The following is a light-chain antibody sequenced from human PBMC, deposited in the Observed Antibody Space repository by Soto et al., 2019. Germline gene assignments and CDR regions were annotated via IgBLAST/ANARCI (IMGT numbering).Light chain of an antibody. CDR1: QSLLHSDGNAY. V-gene: IGKV2-28*01. CDR2: LGS. CDR3: LQPLQTPYI. Sequence: IVMTQSTLSLPVPPGATASISCRSSQSLLHSDGNAYLDWYLQTPGQSPQLLIYLGSNRASGVPDRISGRGSGTDFTLKITRLEAEYVAVDHCLQPLQTPYIFGQGTKLEIK. J-gene: IGKJ2*01.